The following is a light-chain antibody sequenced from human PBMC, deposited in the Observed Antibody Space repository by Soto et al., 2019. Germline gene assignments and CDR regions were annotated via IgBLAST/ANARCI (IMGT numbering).Light chain of an antibody. CDR3: MQALHTPPVT. J-gene: IGKJ4*01. V-gene: IGKV2-28*01. CDR2: LGS. Sequence: DVVMTQSPLSLPVTPGEPASISCRSSQSLLHTNGYNYLDWYLQKPGQSPQLLIYLGSNRASGVPDRFSGSGSGTDLTLKISRVQAEDVGVYYCMQALHTPPVTFGGGTKLEIK. CDR1: QSLLHTNGYNY.